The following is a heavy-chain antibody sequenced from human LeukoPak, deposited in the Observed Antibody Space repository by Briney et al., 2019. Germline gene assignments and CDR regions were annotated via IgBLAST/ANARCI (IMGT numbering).Heavy chain of an antibody. Sequence: GESLKISCKGSGYSFTSYWISWVRQMPGKGLEWMGRIDPTDSYTNYSPSFQGHVTISADKSISTAYLQWSSLKASDTAMYYCARDGRDYYYAMHVWGQGTTVTVSS. CDR1: GYSFTSYW. J-gene: IGHJ6*02. CDR2: IDPTDSYT. V-gene: IGHV5-10-1*01. D-gene: IGHD3/OR15-3a*01. CDR3: ARDGRDYYYAMHV.